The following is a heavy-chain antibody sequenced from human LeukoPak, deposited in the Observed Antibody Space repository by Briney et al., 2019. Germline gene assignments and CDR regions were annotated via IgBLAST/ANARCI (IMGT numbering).Heavy chain of an antibody. Sequence: PGGSLRLSCAASGFTFNSYAMNWVRQAPGRGLEWISAISASGASTFYADSVKGRFTISRDNAKNTVSLQLNSLRAEDTAIYYCAKTYRDYFDYWGRGTLVTLSS. CDR3: AKTYRDYFDY. V-gene: IGHV3-23*01. CDR1: GFTFNSYA. CDR2: ISASGAST. J-gene: IGHJ4*02. D-gene: IGHD5-18*01.